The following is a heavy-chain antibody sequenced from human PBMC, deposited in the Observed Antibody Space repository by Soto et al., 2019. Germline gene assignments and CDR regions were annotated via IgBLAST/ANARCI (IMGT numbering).Heavy chain of an antibody. J-gene: IGHJ5*02. V-gene: IGHV4-34*01. CDR1: GGSFSCYY. D-gene: IGHD6-13*01. Sequence: SETLSLTCAVYGGSFSCYYWSWIRQPPGKGLEWIGEINHSGSTNYNPSLKSRVTISVDTSKNQFSLKLSSVTAADTAVYYCAILRYSSSWYHNNWFDPWGQGTLVTVS. CDR3: AILRYSSSWYHNNWFDP. CDR2: INHSGST.